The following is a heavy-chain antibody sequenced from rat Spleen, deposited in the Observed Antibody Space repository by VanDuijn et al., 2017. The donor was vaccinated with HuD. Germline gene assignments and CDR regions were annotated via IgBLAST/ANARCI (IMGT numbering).Heavy chain of an antibody. CDR3: ARSEGVHYNLPFAS. D-gene: IGHD1-11*01. CDR2: ISYSGST. CDR1: GYSITSNY. Sequence: EVQLQESGPGLVKPSQSLSLTCSVTGYSITSNYWVWIRKFPGNKMEWIGHISYSGSTSYNPSLKSRISITRDTSRNQFFLQVNSVTAEDTSTYYCARSEGVHYNLPFASWGQGTLVTVSS. V-gene: IGHV3-1*01. J-gene: IGHJ3*01.